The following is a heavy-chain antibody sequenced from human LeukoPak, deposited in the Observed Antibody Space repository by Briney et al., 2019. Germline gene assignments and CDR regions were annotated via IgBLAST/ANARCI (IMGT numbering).Heavy chain of an antibody. V-gene: IGHV3-74*01. CDR1: GFTSSSYW. J-gene: IGHJ4*02. CDR3: ARDRDYAFDY. D-gene: IGHD4-17*01. CDR2: ISGDGTAR. Sequence: PGGSLRLSCAASGFTSSSYWMHWVRQVPGKGLVWVSRISGDGTARNYADSVKGRFTISRDDAKNTVDLQTNSLRGEDTAVYYCARDRDYAFDYWGQGTLVTVSS.